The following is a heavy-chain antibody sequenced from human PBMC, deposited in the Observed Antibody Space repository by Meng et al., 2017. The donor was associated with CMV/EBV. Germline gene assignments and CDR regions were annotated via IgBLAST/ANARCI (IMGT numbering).Heavy chain of an antibody. CDR3: ARGPEVDYGDYVGLDY. CDR2: IYTSGST. CDR1: GGSISVYF. J-gene: IGHJ4*02. V-gene: IGHV4-4*07. D-gene: IGHD4-17*01. Sequence: QVPRMEQTLDLVHLSEARALHVPVSGGSISVYFWRWIRQPAGKGLEWIGRIYTSGSTNYNPSLKSRVTMSVETSKNQFSLKLSSVTAADTAVYYCARGPEVDYGDYVGLDYWGQGTLVTVSS.